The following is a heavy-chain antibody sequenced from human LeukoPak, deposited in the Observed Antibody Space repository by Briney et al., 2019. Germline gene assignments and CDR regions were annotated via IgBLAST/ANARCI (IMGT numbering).Heavy chain of an antibody. CDR2: IYHSGST. V-gene: IGHV4-38-2*01. D-gene: IGHD6-13*01. CDR1: GYSISSGYY. Sequence: SETLSLTCAVSGYSISSGYYWGWSRPPPGKGLEGVGSIYHSGSTYYNPTLKSRVTISVDTAKNQFSLKLSAVTAADTAVYYCAGAAAGRLAWFDPWGQGTLVTVSS. J-gene: IGHJ5*02. CDR3: AGAAAGRLAWFDP.